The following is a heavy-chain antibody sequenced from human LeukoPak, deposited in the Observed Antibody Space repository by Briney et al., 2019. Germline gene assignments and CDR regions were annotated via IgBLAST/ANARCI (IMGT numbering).Heavy chain of an antibody. J-gene: IGHJ3*02. CDR3: ARGQTTGWI. CDR2: IKQDGSEK. Sequence: PGGSLRLSCAASGFTFSSYWMSWVRQAPGKGLEWVANIKQDGSEKHYVDAVKGRFTISRDDAKNSLYLQTNSLRAEDTAVYYCARGQTTGWIWGQGTMVTVSS. V-gene: IGHV3-7*01. CDR1: GFTFSSYW. D-gene: IGHD4-11*01.